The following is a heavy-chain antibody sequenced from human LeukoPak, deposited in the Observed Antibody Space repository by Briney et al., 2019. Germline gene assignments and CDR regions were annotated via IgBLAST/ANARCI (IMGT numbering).Heavy chain of an antibody. CDR2: IYTIGIT. D-gene: IGHD2-15*01. CDR1: GGSISSYY. V-gene: IGHV4-4*07. CDR3: ARGHCRGGSCYLDY. J-gene: IGHJ4*02. Sequence: SETLSLTCTVSGGSISSYYWSWIRQPAGKGLEGIGRIYTIGITNYNPSLKRRVTLSVDTSKNQFSLKLSSVPAAATAVYYGARGHCRGGSCYLDYWGQGTLVTVSS.